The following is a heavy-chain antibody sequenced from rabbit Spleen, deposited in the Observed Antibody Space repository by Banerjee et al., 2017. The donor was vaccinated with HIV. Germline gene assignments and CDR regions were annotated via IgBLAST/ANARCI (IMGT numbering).Heavy chain of an antibody. D-gene: IGHD2-1*01. V-gene: IGHV1S40*01. J-gene: IGHJ4*01. CDR2: IYGGNNDNT. CDR1: GFTISSAYW. Sequence: QSLEESGGDLVKPGGTLTLTCEASGFTISSAYWMNWVRQAPGKGLEWIARIYGGNNDNTGYASWAKGRFTISKSSSTTATLQMTSLTAADTATYFCVRDQAGDADYGPYYLNLWGPGTL. CDR3: VRDQAGDADYGPYYLNL.